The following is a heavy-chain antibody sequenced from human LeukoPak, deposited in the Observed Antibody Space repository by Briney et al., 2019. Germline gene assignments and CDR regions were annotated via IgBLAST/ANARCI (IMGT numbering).Heavy chain of an antibody. Sequence: SETLSLTCNVSGGSIGSYYWTWLRQPPGRGLEWIGYIYYSGSTNYSPSLESRVSISVDTSKNQFSLRLNSVTAADTAIYYCARGRARDGSYPWLDSWGQGTLVTVSS. V-gene: IGHV4-59*01. CDR2: IYYSGST. CDR3: ARGRARDGSYPWLDS. D-gene: IGHD3-10*01. J-gene: IGHJ5*01. CDR1: GGSIGSYY.